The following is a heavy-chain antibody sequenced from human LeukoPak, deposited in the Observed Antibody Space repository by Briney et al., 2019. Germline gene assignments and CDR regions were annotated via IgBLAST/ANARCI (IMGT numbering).Heavy chain of an antibody. CDR1: EFDFSSHA. D-gene: IGHD4-17*01. CDR3: ANEIRPNDY. J-gene: IGHJ4*02. V-gene: IGHV3-23*01. Sequence: GGSLRLSCAASEFDFSSHAMTWVRQAPGKGLEWVSAICISGSKTYYADSVKGRFTISRDNSKNTLYLQMNSLRAKDTAVYYCANEIRPNDYWGQGTQVTVSS. CDR2: ICISGSKT.